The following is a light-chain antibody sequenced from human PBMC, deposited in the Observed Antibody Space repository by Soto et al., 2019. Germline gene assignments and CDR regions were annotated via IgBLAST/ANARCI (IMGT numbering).Light chain of an antibody. CDR1: QSISTY. CDR2: AAS. CDR3: QQSYSTPRT. J-gene: IGKJ2*02. V-gene: IGKV1-39*01. Sequence: DIQMTQPPSSLSASVGDRVTITCRASQSISTYLNWYQQKVGKAPKLLIYAASSLQRGVTSRFSGSGSGTDFTLTISSLQPEDFATYYCQQSYSTPRTFGQGTKLEIK.